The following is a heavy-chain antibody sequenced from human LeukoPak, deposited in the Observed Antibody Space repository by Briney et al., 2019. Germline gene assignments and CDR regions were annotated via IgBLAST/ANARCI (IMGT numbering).Heavy chain of an antibody. Sequence: GESLKISCKGSGYSFTSYWIGWVRQMPGKGLEWMGIISPSDSDTRYSPSFEGQVTISADNSITTAYLQWSSLEASDSAMYYCARRPYSRSFAGGAFDIWGQGTMVTVSS. CDR1: GYSFTSYW. J-gene: IGHJ3*02. CDR3: ARRPYSRSFAGGAFDI. V-gene: IGHV5-51*01. CDR2: ISPSDSDT. D-gene: IGHD3-10*01.